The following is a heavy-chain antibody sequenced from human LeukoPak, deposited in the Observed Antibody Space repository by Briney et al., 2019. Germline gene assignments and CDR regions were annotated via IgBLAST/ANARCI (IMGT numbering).Heavy chain of an antibody. D-gene: IGHD1-26*01. J-gene: IGHJ4*02. V-gene: IGHV6-1*01. CDR2: TYYRSKWYS. CDR3: ARGQTYSGRIFDY. CDR1: GXSVSSSTAA. Sequence: SQTLSLTWAISGXSVSSSTAAWDWIRQSPSRCLEWLGRTYYRSKWYSDFAEYVKSRITIDPDTSKNQFSLQLNSVTPDDTAVYFCARGQTYSGRIFDYWGQGTLVTVSS.